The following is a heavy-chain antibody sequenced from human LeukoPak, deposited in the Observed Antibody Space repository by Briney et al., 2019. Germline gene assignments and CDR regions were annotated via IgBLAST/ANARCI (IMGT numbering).Heavy chain of an antibody. CDR1: GFTFSSYG. Sequence: GGSLRLSCAASGFTFSSYGMHWVRQAPGKGLEWVAVISYDGSNKYYADSVKGRFTISRDNSKNTLYLQMNSLRAEDTAVYYCARAPVGEKVVTPLGYWGQGTLVTVSS. D-gene: IGHD4-23*01. CDR2: ISYDGSNK. V-gene: IGHV3-30*03. CDR3: ARAPVGEKVVTPLGY. J-gene: IGHJ4*02.